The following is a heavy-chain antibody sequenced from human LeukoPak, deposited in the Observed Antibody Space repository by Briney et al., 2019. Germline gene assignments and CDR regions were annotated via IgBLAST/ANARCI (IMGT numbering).Heavy chain of an antibody. V-gene: IGHV4-39*01. Sequence: PSETLSLTCTVSGDSISNSGYYWDWIRQSPGKGLEWIGSINHSGTTYYEPSLKSRVTISVDASKNQFSLKLSAVTAADTTIYYCARKKLVARGYFDFRGRGIPVTVSS. D-gene: IGHD6-13*01. J-gene: IGHJ4*02. CDR3: ARKKLVARGYFDF. CDR1: GDSISNSGYY. CDR2: INHSGTT.